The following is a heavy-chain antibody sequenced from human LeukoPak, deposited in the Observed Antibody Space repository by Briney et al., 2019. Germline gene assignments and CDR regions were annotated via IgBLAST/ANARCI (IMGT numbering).Heavy chain of an antibody. V-gene: IGHV3-30-3*01. Sequence: PGGSLRLSCAASGFIFSDYALQWVRQAPGKGLDWVAMTSYDESDKYYADSVKGRFTISGDNSKNTLFLQMNSLRPEDTALYYCALYGDYTKPGAFDVWGRGTMVTVSS. J-gene: IGHJ3*01. CDR3: ALYGDYTKPGAFDV. D-gene: IGHD4-17*01. CDR1: GFIFSDYA. CDR2: TSYDESDK.